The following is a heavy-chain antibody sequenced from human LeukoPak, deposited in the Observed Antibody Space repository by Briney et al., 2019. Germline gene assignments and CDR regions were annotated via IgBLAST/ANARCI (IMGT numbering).Heavy chain of an antibody. CDR3: ARVSGWYWFDN. V-gene: IGHV3-64*02. CDR2: ISSNGRIT. Sequence: QAGGSLRLXCAASGFTFGTYAMHWVRQAPGKGLEYVSAISSNGRITYYADSVKGRFTISRDNSKNILYLQMGSLRAEDTAVYYCARVSGWYWFDNWGQRTLVTVSS. CDR1: GFTFGTYA. J-gene: IGHJ4*02. D-gene: IGHD6-19*01.